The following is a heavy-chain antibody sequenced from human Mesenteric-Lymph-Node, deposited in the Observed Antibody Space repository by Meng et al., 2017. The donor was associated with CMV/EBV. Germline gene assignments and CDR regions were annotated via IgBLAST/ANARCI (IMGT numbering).Heavy chain of an antibody. CDR3: ARGGYPRA. Sequence: SLRLSCAASGFTFSTYGMSWVRQAPGKGLEWVSSITGSSSYTYYADSVKGRFVISRDNAKNSLYLQMSSLRAEDTAVYYCARGGYPRAWGQGTLVTVSS. V-gene: IGHV3-21*01. CDR1: GFTFSTYG. D-gene: IGHD5-12*01. J-gene: IGHJ5*02. CDR2: ITGSSSYT.